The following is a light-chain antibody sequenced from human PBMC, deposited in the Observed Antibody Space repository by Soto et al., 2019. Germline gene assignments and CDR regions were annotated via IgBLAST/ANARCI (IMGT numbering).Light chain of an antibody. V-gene: IGKV1-39*01. CDR3: QQSYSSPLT. J-gene: IGKJ4*01. Sequence: DIQVTQSPSSLSASAGDRVTISCRASQSISSDLNWYQQKSGKAPKLLIYAASSLQSGVPSRFSGSGSGTDFTLTISSLQPEDYATYYCQQSYSSPLTFGGGTKVEIK. CDR1: QSISSD. CDR2: AAS.